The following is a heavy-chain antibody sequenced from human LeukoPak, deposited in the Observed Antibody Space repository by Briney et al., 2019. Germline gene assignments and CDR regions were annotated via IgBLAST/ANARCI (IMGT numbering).Heavy chain of an antibody. CDR3: ARGFGDSRGTRFDP. J-gene: IGHJ5*02. CDR2: IYYSGST. V-gene: IGHV4-59*01. Sequence: SETLSLTCTVSGGSISSYYWSWIRQPPGKGLEWIGYIYYSGSTSYNPSLKSRVTISVDTSKNQFSLKLSSVTTADTAVYYCARGFGDSRGTRFDPWGQGTLVTVSS. D-gene: IGHD3-22*01. CDR1: GGSISSYY.